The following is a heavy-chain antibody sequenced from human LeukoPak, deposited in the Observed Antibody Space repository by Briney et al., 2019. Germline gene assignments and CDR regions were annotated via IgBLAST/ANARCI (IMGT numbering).Heavy chain of an antibody. CDR2: IYYSGST. D-gene: IGHD2-21*02. Sequence: SETLSLTCTVSGGSISSGDYYWSWIRQPPGKGLEWIGYIYYSGSTYYNPSLKSRVTISVDTSRNQFSLKLNSVTAADTAVYFCARWYCNRGTCYYLDYWGQGTLVTVSS. CDR3: ARWYCNRGTCYYLDY. CDR1: GGSISSGDYY. J-gene: IGHJ4*02. V-gene: IGHV4-30-4*02.